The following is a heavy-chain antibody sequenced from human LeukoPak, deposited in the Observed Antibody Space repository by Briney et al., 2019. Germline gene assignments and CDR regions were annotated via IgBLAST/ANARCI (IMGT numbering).Heavy chain of an antibody. CDR3: ARARYDFWSGYYVCNWFDP. V-gene: IGHV5-51*01. D-gene: IGHD3-3*01. CDR1: GYTFTSYW. CDR2: IYPGDSDT. J-gene: IGHJ5*02. Sequence: GESLKISCKGSGYTFTSYWIAWVRQMPGKGLEWMGIIYPGDSDTRYSPSFQGQVTISADKSISTAYLQWSSLKASDTAIYYCARARYDFWSGYYVCNWFDPWGQGTLVTVSS.